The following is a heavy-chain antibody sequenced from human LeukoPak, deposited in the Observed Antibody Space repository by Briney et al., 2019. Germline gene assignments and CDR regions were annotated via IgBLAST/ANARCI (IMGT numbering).Heavy chain of an antibody. CDR1: GFTFDGYG. Sequence: GGSLRLSCAASGFTFDGYGMSWVRQVPGKGLEWVSGISAGGGSTYYADSVKGRFTISRDNSKNTLYLQMSSLRAEDTAVYYCAKGRKTIVVVPAYFDYWGQGTLVTVSS. D-gene: IGHD2-2*01. CDR3: AKGRKTIVVVPAYFDY. V-gene: IGHV3-23*01. J-gene: IGHJ4*02. CDR2: ISAGGGST.